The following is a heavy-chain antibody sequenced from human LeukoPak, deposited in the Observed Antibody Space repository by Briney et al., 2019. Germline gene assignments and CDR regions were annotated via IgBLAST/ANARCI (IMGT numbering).Heavy chain of an antibody. CDR3: ARRDYYDSSGYYYVDAFGI. CDR2: IYPGDSDT. D-gene: IGHD3-22*01. J-gene: IGHJ3*02. CDR1: GYSFTSYW. Sequence: PGESLKISCKGSGYSFTSYWIGWVRQMPGKGLEWMGIIYPGDSDTRYSPSFQGQVTISADKSISTAYLQWSSLKASDTAMYYCARRDYYDSSGYYYVDAFGIWGQGTMVTVSS. V-gene: IGHV5-51*01.